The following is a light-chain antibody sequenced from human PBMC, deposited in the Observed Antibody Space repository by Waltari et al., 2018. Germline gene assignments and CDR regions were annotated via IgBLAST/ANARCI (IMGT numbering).Light chain of an antibody. Sequence: EIVLTQSPGTLSLSPGERATPACRASQSVSSSYLAWDQQKPGPAPRLLIYGASSRATGIPDRFSGSGSGTDFTLTISRLEPEDFAVYYCQQYSSSPYTFGQGTKLEIK. CDR1: QSVSSSY. J-gene: IGKJ2*01. CDR2: GAS. V-gene: IGKV3-20*01. CDR3: QQYSSSPYT.